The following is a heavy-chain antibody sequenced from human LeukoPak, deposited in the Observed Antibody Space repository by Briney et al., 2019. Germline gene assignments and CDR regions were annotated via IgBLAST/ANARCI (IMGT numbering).Heavy chain of an antibody. CDR3: AKDMAPYGSGSSTDY. V-gene: IGHV3-23*01. D-gene: IGHD3-10*01. CDR2: ISGSGGST. Sequence: GGSLRLSCAASGFTFSSYSMNWVRQAPGKGLEWVSAISGSGGSTYYADSVKGRFTISRDNSKNTLYLQMNSLRAEDTAVYYCAKDMAPYGSGSSTDYWGQGTLVTVSS. CDR1: GFTFSSYS. J-gene: IGHJ4*02.